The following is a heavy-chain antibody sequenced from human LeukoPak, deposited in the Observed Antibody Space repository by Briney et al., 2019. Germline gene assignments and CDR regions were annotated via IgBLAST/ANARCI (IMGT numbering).Heavy chain of an antibody. Sequence: SETLFLTCTVSGYSISSGYYWGWIRQPPGKGLEWIGSIYHSGSTYYNPSLKSRVTISVDTSKNQFSLKLSSVTAADTAVYYCARETGYYDFWSGYYPLPYFDYWGQGTLVTVSS. V-gene: IGHV4-38-2*02. D-gene: IGHD3-3*01. CDR2: IYHSGST. J-gene: IGHJ4*02. CDR3: ARETGYYDFWSGYYPLPYFDY. CDR1: GYSISSGYY.